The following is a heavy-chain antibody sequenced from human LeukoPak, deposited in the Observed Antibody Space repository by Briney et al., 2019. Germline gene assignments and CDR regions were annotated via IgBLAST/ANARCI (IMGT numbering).Heavy chain of an antibody. CDR1: GFTFSSYS. D-gene: IGHD3-10*01. CDR3: ITGMN. J-gene: IGHJ4*02. V-gene: IGHV3-15*01. CDR2: IKSKTDGETT. Sequence: PGGSLRLSCAASGFTFSSYSMIWVRQAPGKGLEWVGRIKSKTDGETTDYAAPVKGRFTISRDDSKNTLYLQMNSLKTEDTAVYYCITGMNWGQGTLVTVSS.